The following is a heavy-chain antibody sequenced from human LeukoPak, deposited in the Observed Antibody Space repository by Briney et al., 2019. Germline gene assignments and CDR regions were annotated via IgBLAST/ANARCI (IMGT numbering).Heavy chain of an antibody. CDR1: GGSISSSNW. V-gene: IGHV4-4*02. Sequence: SETLSLTCAVSGGSISSSNWWSWVRQPPGKGLEWIGETYHSGSTNYNPSLKSRVTISVDKSKNQFSLKLSSVTAADTAVYYCARGGSYDRYAFDIWGQGTMVTVSS. J-gene: IGHJ3*02. CDR2: TYHSGST. CDR3: ARGGSYDRYAFDI. D-gene: IGHD1-26*01.